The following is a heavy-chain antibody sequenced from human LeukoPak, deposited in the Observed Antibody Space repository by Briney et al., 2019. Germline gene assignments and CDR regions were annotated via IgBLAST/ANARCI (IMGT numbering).Heavy chain of an antibody. Sequence: SETLSLTCTVSGGSISSGDYYWSWIRQPPGKGLEWIGYIYYSGSTYYNPSLKSRVTISVDPSKNQFSLKLSSVTAADTAVYYCAREPLYPMVDYWGQGTLVTVSS. CDR3: AREPLYPMVDY. V-gene: IGHV4-30-4*08. CDR1: GGSISSGDYY. J-gene: IGHJ4*02. CDR2: IYYSGST. D-gene: IGHD3-3*01.